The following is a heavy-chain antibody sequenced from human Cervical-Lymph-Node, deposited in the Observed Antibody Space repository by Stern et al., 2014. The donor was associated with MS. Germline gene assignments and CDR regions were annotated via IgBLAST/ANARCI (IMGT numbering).Heavy chain of an antibody. CDR3: AHRRYYYGSGRYFDY. Sequence: QVTLKESGHTLVKPTQTLTLTCTFSGFSLSTSGVGVGWIRQPPGKALEWLALIYWDDDKRYSPSLQIRLTITKGTSKNQVVLTMTNMDPVDTATYYCAHRRYYYGSGRYFDYWGQGTLVTVSS. V-gene: IGHV2-5*02. CDR1: GFSLSTSGVG. CDR2: IYWDDDK. D-gene: IGHD3-10*01. J-gene: IGHJ4*02.